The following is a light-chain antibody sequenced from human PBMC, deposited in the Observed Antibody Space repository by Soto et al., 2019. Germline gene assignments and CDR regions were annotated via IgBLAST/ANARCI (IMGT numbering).Light chain of an antibody. CDR2: EVS. CDR1: SSDVGAHNF. V-gene: IGLV2-14*01. J-gene: IGLJ2*01. CDR3: SSYTTNKTLL. Sequence: SVLTQPRSVSGSPGQSVTISCTGTSSDVGAHNFVSWYQQHPGKAPKLIFYEVSNRPPGLSDRFSGSKSGTTASLTISGLQAEDEADYFRSSYTTNKTLLFGGGTK.